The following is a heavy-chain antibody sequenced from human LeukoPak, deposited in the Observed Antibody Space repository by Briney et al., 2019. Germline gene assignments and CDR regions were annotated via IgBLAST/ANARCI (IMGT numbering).Heavy chain of an antibody. Sequence: SETLSLTCTVSGGSISNYYWSWIRQPPGKGLEWIGYIYHTGSSNYNPSLKSRVTISVDTSKNQFSLKLSSVTAADTAVYYCARDGGTGDLTFDYWGQGTLVTVSS. D-gene: IGHD3-10*01. V-gene: IGHV4-59*13. CDR3: ARDGGTGDLTFDY. CDR2: IYHTGSS. J-gene: IGHJ4*02. CDR1: GGSISNYY.